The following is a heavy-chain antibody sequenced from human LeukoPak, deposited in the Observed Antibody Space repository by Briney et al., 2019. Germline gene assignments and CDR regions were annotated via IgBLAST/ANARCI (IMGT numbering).Heavy chain of an antibody. Sequence: GGSLRLSCAASGFTFSRSWMTWVRQAPGKGLEWVSSISSSSSYIYYADSVKGRFTISRDNAKNSLYLQMNSLRAEDTAVYYCARDSSGYSYPPYYFDYWGQGTLVTVSS. V-gene: IGHV3-21*01. CDR2: ISSSSSYI. CDR3: ARDSSGYSYPPYYFDY. J-gene: IGHJ4*02. CDR1: GFTFSRSW. D-gene: IGHD3-22*01.